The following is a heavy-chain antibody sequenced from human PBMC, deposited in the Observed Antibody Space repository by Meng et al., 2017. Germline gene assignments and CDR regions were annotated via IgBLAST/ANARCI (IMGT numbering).Heavy chain of an antibody. CDR2: INPTSGGT. D-gene: IGHD3-22*01. V-gene: IGHV1-2*06. CDR3: ARVGGGIVVVTVDP. Sequence: LGQSWPCVNTPVAPVKVSCHASGYTFTGYYMHWVRQAPGQGLEWMGRINPTSGGTNYAQKFQGRVTMTRYTSISTAYMELSRLRSDDTAVYYCARVGGGIVVVTVDPWGQGTLVTVSS. CDR1: GYTFTGYY. J-gene: IGHJ5*02.